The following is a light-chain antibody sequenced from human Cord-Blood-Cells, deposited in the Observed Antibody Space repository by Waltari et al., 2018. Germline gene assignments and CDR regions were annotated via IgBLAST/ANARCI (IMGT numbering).Light chain of an antibody. J-gene: IGKJ4*01. CDR2: GAS. CDR3: QQYGSSPPLT. Sequence: EIVLTQSPGTLSLSPGERATLSCRASQSVSRSYLAWYQQKPGQAPRLLIYGASSRATGIPDRFSGSGSGTDFTLTISRLEPEDFAVYYWQQYGSSPPLTFGGGTKVEIK. V-gene: IGKV3-20*01. CDR1: QSVSRSY.